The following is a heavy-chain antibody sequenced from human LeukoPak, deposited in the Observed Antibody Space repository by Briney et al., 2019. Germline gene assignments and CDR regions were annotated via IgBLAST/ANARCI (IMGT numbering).Heavy chain of an antibody. CDR3: AKDGSMDV. CDR2: IYSGGST. V-gene: IGHV3-53*01. J-gene: IGHJ6*02. CDR1: GFTVSNSN. Sequence: GGSLRLSCSASGFTVSNSNMNWVSQAPGKGLEWISVIYSGGSTHYADSVKGRFTISRDNSKNTLFLQMNSLRVEDTAVYYCAKDGSMDVWGQGTTVTVSS.